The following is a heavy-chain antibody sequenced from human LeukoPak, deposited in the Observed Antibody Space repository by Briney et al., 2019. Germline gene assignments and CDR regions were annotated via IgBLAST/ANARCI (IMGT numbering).Heavy chain of an antibody. J-gene: IGHJ3*02. Sequence: PSETLSLTCIVSGGSINSYYWSWIRQPPGKGLEWIGHINYSGSTNYNPSLKSRLTISIDTSENQFSLKLSSVTAADTAVYYCAREYSSSSGRRAFDIWGQGTMVTVSS. CDR2: INYSGST. CDR1: GGSINSYY. D-gene: IGHD6-6*01. V-gene: IGHV4-59*08. CDR3: AREYSSSSGRRAFDI.